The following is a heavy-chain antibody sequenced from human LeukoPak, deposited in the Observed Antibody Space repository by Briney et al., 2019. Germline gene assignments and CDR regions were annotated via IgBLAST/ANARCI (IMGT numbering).Heavy chain of an antibody. D-gene: IGHD3-10*01. CDR1: GFTFSTYS. Sequence: PGGSLRLSCTASGFTFSTYSMNWVRQAPGKGLEWVSYISSSSSSIYYADSVKGRFTISRGNAKNSLFLQMNSLRAEDTALYYCAGTFYYGSGSYVLAGYWGQGTLVTVSS. J-gene: IGHJ4*02. V-gene: IGHV3-48*01. CDR2: ISSSSSSI. CDR3: AGTFYYGSGSYVLAGY.